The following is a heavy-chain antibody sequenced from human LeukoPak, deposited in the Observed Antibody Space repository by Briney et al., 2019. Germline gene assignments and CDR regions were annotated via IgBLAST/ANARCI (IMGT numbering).Heavy chain of an antibody. J-gene: IGHJ6*03. CDR2: IYYSGST. CDR3: ARVPRSRYNWSYGTRGYYYYYMDV. Sequence: PSETLSLTCTVSGGSISSSSYYWGWIRQPPGKGLEWIGSIYYSGSTYYNPSLKSRVTISVDTSKNQFSLKLSSVTAADTAVYYCARVPRSRYNWSYGTRGYYYYYMDVWGKGTTVTVSS. V-gene: IGHV4-39*07. CDR1: GGSISSSSYY. D-gene: IGHD1-7*01.